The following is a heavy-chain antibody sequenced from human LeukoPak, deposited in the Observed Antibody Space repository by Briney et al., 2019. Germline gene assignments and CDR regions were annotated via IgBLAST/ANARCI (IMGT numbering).Heavy chain of an antibody. D-gene: IGHD3-22*01. V-gene: IGHV3-15*01. CDR3: TSDAYFDSSGYYSDY. Sequence: GGSLRLSCAASGFTLSNAWMSWVRQAPGKGLEWVGRIKSKTDGGTTDYAAPVKGRFTISRDDSKNTLYLQMNSLKTEDTAVYYCTSDAYFDSSGYYSDYWGQGTLVTVSS. CDR1: GFTLSNAW. CDR2: IKSKTDGGTT. J-gene: IGHJ4*02.